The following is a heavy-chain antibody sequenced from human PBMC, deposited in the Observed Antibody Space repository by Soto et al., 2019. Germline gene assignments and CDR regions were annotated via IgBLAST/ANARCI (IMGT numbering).Heavy chain of an antibody. CDR3: ASYRDSSGLRVYDY. CDR2: IKSKAHGGTT. V-gene: IGHV3-15*07. J-gene: IGHJ4*02. CDR1: DFILSDAW. D-gene: IGHD3-22*01. Sequence: EVQLEESGGGLIKPGESLTLSCAASDFILSDAWMKWVRQAPGKGLEWVGRIKSKAHGGTTDYAAPLKGRFTILMDDSKNTQYLQMNSLQSEDTAMYYCASYRDSSGLRVYDYWGQGALVTVSS.